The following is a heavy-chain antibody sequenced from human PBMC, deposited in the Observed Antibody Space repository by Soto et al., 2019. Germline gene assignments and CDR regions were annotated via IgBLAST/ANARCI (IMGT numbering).Heavy chain of an antibody. D-gene: IGHD3-22*01. V-gene: IGHV4-4*07. CDR2: IYNGGIP. CDR3: ASQDYDKSVYYFDY. CDR1: GGSVSSQY. Sequence: PSETLSLTCTVSGGSVSSQYWSWIRQPAGKGLEWIGRIYNGGIPLIHPSLESRVALSLDTSKNQFSLTLSPVTAADTAIYYCASQDYDKSVYYFDYWGRGALVTVSS. J-gene: IGHJ4*02.